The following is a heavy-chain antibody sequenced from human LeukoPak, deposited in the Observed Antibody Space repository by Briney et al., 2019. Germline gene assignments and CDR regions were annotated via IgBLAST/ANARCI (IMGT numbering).Heavy chain of an antibody. Sequence: SETLSLTCDVSGGPLTSYYWTWIRQPPRKGLEWIGFIYYRGSTNYNPSLESRVTISIDTSKNRFSLKLSSVTAADTAVYYCARDRYSGYDGFAAFDTWGQGTMVTVSS. CDR2: IYYRGST. D-gene: IGHD5-12*01. J-gene: IGHJ3*02. CDR3: ARDRYSGYDGFAAFDT. V-gene: IGHV4-59*01. CDR1: GGPLTSYY.